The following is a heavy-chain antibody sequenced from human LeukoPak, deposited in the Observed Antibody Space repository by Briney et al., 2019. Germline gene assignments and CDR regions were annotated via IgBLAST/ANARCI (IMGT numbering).Heavy chain of an antibody. CDR3: ASFGGELYYYYMDV. V-gene: IGHV3-66*02. CDR2: IYSGHST. J-gene: IGHJ6*03. Sequence: PGGSLRLSCAAPGFTVSSKDISSVRQAPGKGLEWDPPIYSGHSTYYADSVKGRFSISRDNSKNTLYLQMNSLRAEDAAVYYCASFGGELYYYYMDVWGKGTTVTISS. CDR1: GFTVSSKD. D-gene: IGHD2-21*01.